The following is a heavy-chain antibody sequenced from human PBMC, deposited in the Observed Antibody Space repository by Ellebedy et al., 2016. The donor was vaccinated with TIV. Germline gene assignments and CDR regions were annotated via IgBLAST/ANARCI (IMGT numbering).Heavy chain of an antibody. CDR1: GYTFSIFG. V-gene: IGHV1-18*04. CDR3: ARDLRGSLKGSY. CDR2: ISVYNGNR. D-gene: IGHD1-26*01. J-gene: IGHJ4*02. Sequence: AASVKVSCKASGYTFSIFGISWVRQAPGQGLEWMGWISVYNGNRNYAQKFQGRVTMTTDTSTSTAYMELRSLTSDDTAVYYCARDLRGSLKGSYWGQGTLVTVSS.